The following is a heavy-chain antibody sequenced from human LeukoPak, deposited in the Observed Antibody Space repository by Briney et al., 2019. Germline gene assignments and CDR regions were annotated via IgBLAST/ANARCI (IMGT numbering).Heavy chain of an antibody. D-gene: IGHD5-24*01. CDR2: INPNNGDT. J-gene: IGHJ4*02. V-gene: IGHV1-2*02. CDR3: ARGPEMRSGYNRKFDF. Sequence: ASVKVSCKASGHTFTDYYMHWVRQAPGQGLAWMGWINPNNGDTSYVQKFQGRATMTRDTSISTAYMELSSLTSDDTAFYFCARGPEMRSGYNRKFDFWGQGTLVTVSS. CDR1: GHTFTDYY.